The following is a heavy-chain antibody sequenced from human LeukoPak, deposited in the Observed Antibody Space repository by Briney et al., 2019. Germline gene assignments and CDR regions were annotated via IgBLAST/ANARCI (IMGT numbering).Heavy chain of an antibody. CDR2: ISGSGGST. CDR1: GFTFDDYA. CDR3: AKLPSKELLGEFDY. Sequence: GRSLRLSCAASGFTFDDYAMHWVRQAPGKGLEWVSAISGSGGSTYYADSVKGRFTISRDNSKNTLYLQMNSLRAEDTAVYYCAKLPSKELLGEFDYWGQGTLVTVSS. V-gene: IGHV3-23*01. J-gene: IGHJ4*02. D-gene: IGHD1-26*01.